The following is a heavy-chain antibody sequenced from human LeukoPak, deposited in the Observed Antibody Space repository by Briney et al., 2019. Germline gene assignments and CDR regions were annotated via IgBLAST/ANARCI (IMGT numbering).Heavy chain of an antibody. Sequence: PGGSLRLSCAASGFTFSNYNMNWVRQPPGKGLEWIGEINHSGSTNFNPSLKSRVTISVDTSKNQFSLKLSSVTAADTAVYYCAREGTAGTNLNWFDPWGQGTLVTVSS. D-gene: IGHD1-1*01. J-gene: IGHJ5*02. V-gene: IGHV4-34*01. CDR3: AREGTAGTNLNWFDP. CDR2: INHSGST. CDR1: GFTFSNYN.